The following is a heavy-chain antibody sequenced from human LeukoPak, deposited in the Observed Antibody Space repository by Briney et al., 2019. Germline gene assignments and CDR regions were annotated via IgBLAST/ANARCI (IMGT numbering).Heavy chain of an antibody. CDR3: ARSPYFYYGGDV. CDR1: GGSINSDY. Sequence: SGTLSLTCTVPGGSINSDYWSWIRQPPGKGLEWIGYMYYSGSANYNPSLKSRATILVDTSKNQFSLKLNSVTAADTAVYYCARSPYFYYGGDVWGQGTTVTVSS. J-gene: IGHJ6*02. CDR2: MYYSGSA. V-gene: IGHV4-59*01.